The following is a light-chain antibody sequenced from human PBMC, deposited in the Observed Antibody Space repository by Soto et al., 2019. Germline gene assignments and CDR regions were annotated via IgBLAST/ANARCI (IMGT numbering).Light chain of an antibody. Sequence: EIVLTQSPGTLSLSPGERATLSCRASQSISSSYLAWYQQKLGQAPRLLIDGASSRATGSPDRFSGSGSGTKFTLTISRQEPEDFAVYYCQQYGSSPLTFGGGTTVEIK. V-gene: IGKV3-20*01. J-gene: IGKJ4*01. CDR2: GAS. CDR3: QQYGSSPLT. CDR1: QSISSSY.